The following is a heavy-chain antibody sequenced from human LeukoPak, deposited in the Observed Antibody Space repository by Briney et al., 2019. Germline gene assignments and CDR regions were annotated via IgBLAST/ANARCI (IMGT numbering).Heavy chain of an antibody. Sequence: PGGSLRLSCAASGFTFSSYAMSWVRQAAGKGLEWVSSVSGSGGSTYYADSLQGRFTISRDNSQDTLYLQMHSLKVEDTAIYYCARGLYTSGWLDYWGQGTLVTVSS. CDR3: ARGLYTSGWLDY. V-gene: IGHV3-23*01. CDR1: GFTFSSYA. D-gene: IGHD6-19*01. J-gene: IGHJ4*02. CDR2: VSGSGGST.